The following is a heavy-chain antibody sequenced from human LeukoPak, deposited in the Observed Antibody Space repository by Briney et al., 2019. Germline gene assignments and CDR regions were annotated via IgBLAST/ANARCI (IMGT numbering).Heavy chain of an antibody. J-gene: IGHJ4*02. CDR1: GGTFSSYA. CDR3: ARDLVAGIPSLDY. Sequence: GASVKVSCKASGGTFSSYAISWVRQAPGQGLEWMGRIIPIFGTANYAQKFQGRVTITTDESTSTAYMELSSLRSEDTAVYYCARDLVAGIPSLDYWGQGTLVTVSS. D-gene: IGHD6-19*01. V-gene: IGHV1-69*05. CDR2: IIPIFGTA.